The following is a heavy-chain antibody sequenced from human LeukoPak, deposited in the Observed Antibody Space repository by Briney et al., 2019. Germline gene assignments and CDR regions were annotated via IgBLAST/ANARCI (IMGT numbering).Heavy chain of an antibody. CDR1: GFTFSSYA. J-gene: IGHJ4*02. CDR3: AKRGYGTSGYYGYFDY. CDR2: ISGSGGST. V-gene: IGHV3-23*01. Sequence: GGSLRLSCAASGFTFSSYAMSWVPQAPGKGLEWGSVISGSGGSTYNADSVQGRFTISRDNSKNTLFLQMHSLRAEDTAVYYCAKRGYGTSGYYGYFDYWAQGTLVTVS. D-gene: IGHD3-22*01.